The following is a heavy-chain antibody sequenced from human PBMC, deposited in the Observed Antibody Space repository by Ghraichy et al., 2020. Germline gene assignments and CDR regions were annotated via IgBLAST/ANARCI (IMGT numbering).Heavy chain of an antibody. J-gene: IGHJ4*02. CDR3: ARGMPSLTNTYYDYVWGSYRFPYFDY. D-gene: IGHD3-16*02. CDR1: GGSISSGGYY. CDR2: IYYSGST. V-gene: IGHV4-31*03. Sequence: SETLSLTCTVSGGSISSGGYYWSWIRQHPGKGLEWIGYIYYSGSTYYNPSLKSRVTISVDTSKNQFSLKLSSVTAADTAVYYCARGMPSLTNTYYDYVWGSYRFPYFDYWGQGTLVTVSS.